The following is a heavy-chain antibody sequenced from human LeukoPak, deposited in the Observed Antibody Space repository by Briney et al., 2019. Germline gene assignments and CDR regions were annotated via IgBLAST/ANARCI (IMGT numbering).Heavy chain of an antibody. CDR3: ASHPSSGRGFDY. D-gene: IGHD6-19*01. J-gene: IGHJ4*01. Sequence: GASVKVSCKASGYTFTSSAINWVRQATGQGLKWMGWMNPNSGDTGYAQKFQGRVTMTRDTSISTAYMELSSLRSEDTAVYYCASHPSSGRGFDYWGHGTPVTVSS. V-gene: IGHV1-8*01. CDR1: GYTFTSSA. CDR2: MNPNSGDT.